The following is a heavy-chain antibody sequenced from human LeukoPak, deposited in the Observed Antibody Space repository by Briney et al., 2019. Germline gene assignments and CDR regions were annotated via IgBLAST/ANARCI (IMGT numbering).Heavy chain of an antibody. CDR1: GGTFSSYA. CDR3: ARKRVPAYYGMDV. V-gene: IGHV1-69*13. D-gene: IGHD2-2*01. CDR2: IIPIFGTA. Sequence: SVKFSCKASGGTFSSYAISWVRQAPGQGLEWMGGIIPIFGTANYAQKFQGRVTITADESTSTAYMELSSLRSEDTAVYYCARKRVPAYYGMDVWGQGTTVTVSS. J-gene: IGHJ6*02.